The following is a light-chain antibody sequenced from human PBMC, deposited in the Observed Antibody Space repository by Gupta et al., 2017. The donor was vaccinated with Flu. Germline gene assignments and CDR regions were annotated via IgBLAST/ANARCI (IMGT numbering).Light chain of an antibody. CDR2: GAS. CDR1: QTFSSY. CDR3: QQYGIERVV. J-gene: IGKJ4*01. Sequence: PGTLSLSPGESATLSCRASQTFSSYSAWYQHKPGQAPRLLIYGASSRATGIPDRFSGSGSGTDFTLTISRVEPEDSAVYYCQQYGIERVVFGGGTKVEIK. V-gene: IGKV3-20*01.